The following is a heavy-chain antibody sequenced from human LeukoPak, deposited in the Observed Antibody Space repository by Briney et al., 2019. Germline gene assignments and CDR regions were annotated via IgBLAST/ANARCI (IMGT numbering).Heavy chain of an antibody. Sequence: GGSLRLSCAASGFTFSSYAMSWVRQAPGKGLEWVANIKFDGSDKFYVDSVKGRFTISRDNAKNSLYLQMNTLRPEDTAVYYCARERQNKDFWSGGDYWGQGTLVTVSS. CDR2: IKFDGSDK. CDR3: ARERQNKDFWSGGDY. J-gene: IGHJ4*02. CDR1: GFTFSSYA. D-gene: IGHD3-3*01. V-gene: IGHV3-7*01.